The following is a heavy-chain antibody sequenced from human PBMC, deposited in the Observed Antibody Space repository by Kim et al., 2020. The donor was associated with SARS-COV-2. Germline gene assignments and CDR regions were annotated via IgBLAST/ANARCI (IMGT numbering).Heavy chain of an antibody. CDR3: AREGIAAAGGAFDI. CDR2: INHSGST. Sequence: SETLSLTCAVYGGSFSGYYWSWIRQPPGKGLEWIGEINHSGSTNYNPSLKSRVTISVDTSKNQFSLKLSSVTAADTAVYYCAREGIAAAGGAFDIWGQGTMVTVSS. V-gene: IGHV4-34*01. D-gene: IGHD6-13*01. CDR1: GGSFSGYY. J-gene: IGHJ3*02.